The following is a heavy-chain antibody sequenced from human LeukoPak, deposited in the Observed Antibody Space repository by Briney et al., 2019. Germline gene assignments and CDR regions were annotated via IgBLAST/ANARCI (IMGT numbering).Heavy chain of an antibody. CDR2: IYYSGST. CDR3: ARAVRGVTFSVDY. CDR1: GGSISSYY. J-gene: IGHJ4*02. Sequence: SETPSLTCTVSGGSISSYYWSWIRQPPGKGLEWIGYIYYSGSTNYNPSLKSRVTISVDTSKNQFSLKLSSVTAADTAVYYCARAVRGVTFSVDYWGQGTLVTVSS. D-gene: IGHD3-10*01. V-gene: IGHV4-59*01.